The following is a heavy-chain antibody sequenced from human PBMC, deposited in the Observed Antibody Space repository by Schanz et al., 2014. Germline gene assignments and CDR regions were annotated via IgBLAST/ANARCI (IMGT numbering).Heavy chain of an antibody. CDR1: GYTFSSYG. Sequence: QVQLVQSGAEVKKPGASIKVSCKASGYTFSSYGISRVRQAPGHGLEWMGWISAYNGNTNYNYAQNLQGRVTMTIERSTSTAYMYLRSLRSDDTAVYYCARESVSRTRLFDPWGQGTLVTVSS. V-gene: IGHV1-18*01. CDR2: ISAYNGNT. J-gene: IGHJ5*02. D-gene: IGHD3-3*01. CDR3: ARESVSRTRLFDP.